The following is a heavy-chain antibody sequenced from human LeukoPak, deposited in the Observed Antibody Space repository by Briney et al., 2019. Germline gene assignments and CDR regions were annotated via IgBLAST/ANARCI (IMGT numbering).Heavy chain of an antibody. V-gene: IGHV1-18*01. CDR3: AREGLRSIAARRGTRDYMDV. Sequence: ASVKVSCKASGYTFTSYGISWVRQAPGQGLEWMGWISAYNGNTNYAQKLQGRVAMTTDTSTSTAYMELRSLRSDDTAVYYCAREGLRSIAARRGTRDYMDVWGKGTTVIVSS. J-gene: IGHJ6*03. CDR2: ISAYNGNT. D-gene: IGHD6-6*01. CDR1: GYTFTSYG.